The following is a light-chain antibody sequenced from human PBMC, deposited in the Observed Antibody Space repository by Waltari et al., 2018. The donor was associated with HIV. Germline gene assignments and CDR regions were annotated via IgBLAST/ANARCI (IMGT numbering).Light chain of an antibody. V-gene: IGLV3-1*01. J-gene: IGLJ2*01. Sequence: SYALTQPPSVSVSPGQTARISCSGDKLGNKYASWYQQRSGQSPVLVPYQDNKRPSGIPERFSGSNSGNTATLTISGTQAMDEADYYCQAWDGNTVVFGGGTKLIVL. CDR3: QAWDGNTVV. CDR2: QDN. CDR1: KLGNKY.